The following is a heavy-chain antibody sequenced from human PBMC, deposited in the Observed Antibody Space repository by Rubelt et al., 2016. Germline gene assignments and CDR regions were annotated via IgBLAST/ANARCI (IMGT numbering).Heavy chain of an antibody. J-gene: IGHJ6*02. D-gene: IGHD3-10*01. CDR1: GFTFKSYT. CDR3: AKRYYYDSGAMDV. Sequence: EVQLLESGGGLVQPGGSLRLSCAASGFTFKSYTMNWARQAPGKGLEWVSAITGSGVSTYYADSVKGRFTISRDNSKNTLYLQMNSLRVEDTAVYYCAKRYYYDSGAMDVWGQGTTVTVSS. V-gene: IGHV3-23*01. CDR2: ITGSGVST.